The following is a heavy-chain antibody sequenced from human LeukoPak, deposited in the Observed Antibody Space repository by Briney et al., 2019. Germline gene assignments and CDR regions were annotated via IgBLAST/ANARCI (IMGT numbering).Heavy chain of an antibody. J-gene: IGHJ4*02. CDR1: GFSLSSYA. Sequence: GGSLRLSCAASGFSLSSYAMSWVRQAPGKGLEWVSAISSTDAGTYHADSVRGRFTISRDSSKNTLYLQMNSLRAEDTAVYYCADYDSGTGGLDYWGQGTLVTVTS. D-gene: IGHD3-10*01. V-gene: IGHV3-23*01. CDR2: ISSTDAGT. CDR3: ADYDSGTGGLDY.